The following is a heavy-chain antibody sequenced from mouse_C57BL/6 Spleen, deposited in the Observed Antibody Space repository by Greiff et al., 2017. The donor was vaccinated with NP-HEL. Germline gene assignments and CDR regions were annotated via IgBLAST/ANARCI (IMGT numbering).Heavy chain of an antibody. D-gene: IGHD2-10*02. CDR3: ARPSIYDSLDY. V-gene: IGHV5-17*01. CDR1: GFTFSDYG. Sequence: EVQRVESGGGLVKPGGSLKLSCAASGFTFSDYGMHWVRQAPEKGLEWVGYISSGSSTTYYADTVKGRFTISRDNAKNTLFLQMTSLRSEDTAMYYCARPSIYDSLDYWGQGTSVTVSS. J-gene: IGHJ4*01. CDR2: ISSGSSTT.